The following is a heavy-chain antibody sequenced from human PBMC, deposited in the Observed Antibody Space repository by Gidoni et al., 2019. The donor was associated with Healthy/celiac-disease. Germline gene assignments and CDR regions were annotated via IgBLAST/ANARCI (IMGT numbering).Heavy chain of an antibody. CDR3: TTGLPR. Sequence: EVQLVESGGGLVKPGGSLRLSCAASGFTFSNAWMSWVRQAPGKGLEWVGRIKSNTDGGTTDYAAPVKGRFTISRDDSKNTLYLQMNSLKTEDTAVYYCTTGLPRWGQGTLVTVSS. J-gene: IGHJ4*02. V-gene: IGHV3-15*01. CDR1: GFTFSNAW. CDR2: IKSNTDGGTT.